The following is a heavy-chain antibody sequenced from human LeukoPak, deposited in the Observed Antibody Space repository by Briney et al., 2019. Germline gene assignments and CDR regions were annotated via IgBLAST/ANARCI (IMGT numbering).Heavy chain of an antibody. CDR1: GGSFSGYY. CDR3: ARTPLRGATFFTSYPNWFDT. CDR2: INHSGST. V-gene: IGHV4-34*01. Sequence: SETLSLTCAVYGGSFSGYYWSWIRQPPGKGLEWIGEINHSGSTNYKPSVKSRVTISVDTSKIQFSLRLSSVTVADTAVYYCARTPLRGATFFTSYPNWFDTWGQGTLVTVSS. J-gene: IGHJ5*02. D-gene: IGHD3-10*01.